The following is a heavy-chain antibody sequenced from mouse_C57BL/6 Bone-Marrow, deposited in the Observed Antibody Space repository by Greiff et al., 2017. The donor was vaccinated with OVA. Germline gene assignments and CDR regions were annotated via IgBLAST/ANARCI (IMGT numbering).Heavy chain of an antibody. CDR2: IDPSDSYT. V-gene: IGHV1-59*01. CDR1: GYTFTSYW. D-gene: IGHD2-1*01. Sequence: VQLQQPGAELVRPGTSVKLSCKASGYTFTSYWMHWVKQRPGQGLEWIGVIDPSDSYTNYNQKFKGKATLTVATSSSTAYMQLSSLTSEDSAVYYCARLLMLLGNAYWGQGTLVTVSA. J-gene: IGHJ3*01. CDR3: ARLLMLLGNAY.